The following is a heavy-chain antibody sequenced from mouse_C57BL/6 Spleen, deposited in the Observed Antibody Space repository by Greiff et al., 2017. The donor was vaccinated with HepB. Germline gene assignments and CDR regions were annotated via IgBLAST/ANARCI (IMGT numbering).Heavy chain of an antibody. V-gene: IGHV1-50*01. CDR2: IDPSDSYT. D-gene: IGHD1-1*01. J-gene: IGHJ2*01. Sequence: QVQLQQPGAELVKPGASVKLSCKASGYTFTSYWMQWVKQRPGQGLEWIGEIDPSDSYTNYNQKFKGKATLTVDTSSSTAYMQLSSLTSEDSAVYYCARRDYYGRSSPDYWGQGTTLTGSS. CDR1: GYTFTSYW. CDR3: ARRDYYGRSSPDY.